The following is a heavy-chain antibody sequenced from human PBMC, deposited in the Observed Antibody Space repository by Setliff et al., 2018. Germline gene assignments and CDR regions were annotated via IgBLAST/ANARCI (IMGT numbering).Heavy chain of an antibody. D-gene: IGHD3-10*01. CDR3: ARHKSNGSGSYPSLYMDV. V-gene: IGHV4-39*01. CDR2: IYYSGST. CDR1: GDSISRSTYY. Sequence: SETLSLTCTLSGDSISRSTYYWGLIRQPPGKGLEWVATIYYSGSTYSNPSLKSRLIISVDAPDNQFSVKLSSVTAADTAVYYCARHKSNGSGSYPSLYMDVWGKGIMVTVSS. J-gene: IGHJ6*03.